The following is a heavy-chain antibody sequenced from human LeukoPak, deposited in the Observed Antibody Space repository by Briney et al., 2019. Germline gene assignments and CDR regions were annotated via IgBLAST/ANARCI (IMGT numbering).Heavy chain of an antibody. V-gene: IGHV4-61*02. CDR3: ASGLRYFDLYY. J-gene: IGHJ4*02. CDR1: GGSISSGSYY. CDR2: IYTSGST. D-gene: IGHD3-9*01. Sequence: SSETLSLTCTVSGGSISSGSYYWSWIRQPAGKGLEWIGRIYTSGSTNYNPSLKSRVTISVDTSKNQFSLKLSSVTAADTAVYYCASGLRYFDLYYWGQGTLVTVSS.